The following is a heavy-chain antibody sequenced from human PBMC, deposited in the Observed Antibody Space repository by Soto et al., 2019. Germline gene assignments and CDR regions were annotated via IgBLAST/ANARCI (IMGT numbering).Heavy chain of an antibody. Sequence: GGSLRLSCTASGFTFGDYAMSWFRQAPGKGLEWVGFIRSKAYGGTTEYAASVKGRFTISRDDSKSIAYLQMNSLKTEDTAVYYCTRELSVRPVDIVADWGQGTLVTVSS. CDR2: IRSKAYGGTT. CDR1: GFTFGDYA. J-gene: IGHJ4*02. V-gene: IGHV3-49*03. CDR3: TRELSVRPVDIVAD. D-gene: IGHD5-12*01.